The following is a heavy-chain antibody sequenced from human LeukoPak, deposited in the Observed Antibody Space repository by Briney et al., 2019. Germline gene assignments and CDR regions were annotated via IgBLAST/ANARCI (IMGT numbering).Heavy chain of an antibody. Sequence: SQTLSLTCAVSGGSISSGDYSWSWLRQPPGKGLEWIGYIYPSGSTYYNPSLKSRVIISIDGSKNQFSLKLSSVTAADTAVYYCARGSTLDYWGQGTLVTVSS. CDR3: ARGSTLDY. CDR2: IYPSGST. CDR1: GGSISSGDYS. V-gene: IGHV4-30-2*01. J-gene: IGHJ4*02. D-gene: IGHD2-15*01.